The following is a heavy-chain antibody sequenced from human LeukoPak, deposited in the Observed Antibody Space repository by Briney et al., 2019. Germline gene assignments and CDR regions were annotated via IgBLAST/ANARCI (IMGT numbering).Heavy chain of an antibody. CDR2: IWYAGSNK. V-gene: IGHV3-30*02. Sequence: GGSLRLSCAASGFTFSNYGMHWVRQAPGKGLEWVAFIWYAGSNKYYADSVKGRFTISRDISKNTLYLQMNSLRAEDTAVYYCVRGAYSSSWLNFDYWGQGTLVTVSS. CDR1: GFTFSNYG. CDR3: VRGAYSSSWLNFDY. J-gene: IGHJ4*02. D-gene: IGHD6-13*01.